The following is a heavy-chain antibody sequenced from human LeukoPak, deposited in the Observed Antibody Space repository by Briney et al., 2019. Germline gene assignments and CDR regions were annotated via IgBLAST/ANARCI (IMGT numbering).Heavy chain of an antibody. CDR1: GDSVSSNSAA. CDR2: TCYRSKWYN. CDR3: ARVWSYRPRNYGSGSQPNYYGMDV. Sequence: SQTLSLTCAISGDSVSSNSAAWNWIRQSPSRGLEWLGRTCYRSKWYNDYAVSVKSRITINPDTSKNQFSLQLNSVTPEDTAVYYCARVWSYRPRNYGSGSQPNYYGMDVWGQGTTVTVSS. J-gene: IGHJ6*02. D-gene: IGHD3-10*01. V-gene: IGHV6-1*01.